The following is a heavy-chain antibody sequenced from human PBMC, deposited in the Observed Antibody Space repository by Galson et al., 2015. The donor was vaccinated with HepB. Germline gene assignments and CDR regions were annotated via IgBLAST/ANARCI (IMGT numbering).Heavy chain of an antibody. Sequence: SLRLSCAASGFTFSSYGMHWVRQAPGKGLEWVAVIWYDGSNRYYADSVKGRFTISRDNSKNTLYLQMNSLRAEDTAVYYCARDWPNRYCRSTSCYTGYFDYWGQGTLVTVSS. V-gene: IGHV3-33*01. J-gene: IGHJ4*02. CDR3: ARDWPNRYCRSTSCYTGYFDY. CDR2: IWYDGSNR. CDR1: GFTFSSYG. D-gene: IGHD2-2*02.